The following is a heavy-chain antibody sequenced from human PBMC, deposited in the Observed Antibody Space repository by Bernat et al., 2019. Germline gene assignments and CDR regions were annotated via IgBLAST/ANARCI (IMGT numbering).Heavy chain of an antibody. D-gene: IGHD3-3*01. CDR3: TTGSVEGG. J-gene: IGHJ4*02. Sequence: EMQLVESGGGLVKPGGSLRLSCAASGFTFSNAWMNWVRQAPGKGLEWVGRVKIKTDGETTDYAAPVKGRFTISRDVSKNTLYLQMNSLKTEDTAVYYCTTGSVEGGWGQGTLVTVSS. CDR2: VKIKTDGETT. CDR1: GFTFSNAW. V-gene: IGHV3-15*07.